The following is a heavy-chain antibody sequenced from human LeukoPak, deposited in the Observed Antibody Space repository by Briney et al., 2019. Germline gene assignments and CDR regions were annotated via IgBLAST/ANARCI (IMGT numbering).Heavy chain of an antibody. J-gene: IGHJ4*02. CDR3: TTDEMFGGSYPQFDY. CDR2: IKSKTDGGTT. CDR1: GFTFSNAW. D-gene: IGHD1-26*01. V-gene: IGHV3-15*01. Sequence: GGSLRLSCAASGFTFSNAWMSWVRQAPGKGLEWVGRIKSKTDGGTTDYAAPVKGRFTISRDDSKNTLYLQMNSLKTEDTAVYYCTTDEMFGGSYPQFDYWGQGTLVTVSS.